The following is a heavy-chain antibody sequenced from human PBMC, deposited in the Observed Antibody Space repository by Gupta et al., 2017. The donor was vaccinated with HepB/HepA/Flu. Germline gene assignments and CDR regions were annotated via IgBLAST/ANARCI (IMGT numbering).Heavy chain of an antibody. CDR3: ATWRWEKSELENGGPGSMGIVS. V-gene: IGHV3-23*01. CDR1: GFTFATYA. Sequence: EVQLLESGGRIIQPGGSLRLSCAASGFTFATYAMSWVRQAPGKGLEGVASIFGGGDSTEYADSVKGRFTIYRDKSKKTLYLQMNSLRVEDTAMYFGATWRWEKSELENGGPGSMGIVSW. D-gene: IGHD5-24*01. CDR2: IFGGGDST. J-gene: IGHJ5*01.